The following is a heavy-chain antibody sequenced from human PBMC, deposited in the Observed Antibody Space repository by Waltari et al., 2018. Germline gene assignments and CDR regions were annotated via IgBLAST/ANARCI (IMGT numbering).Heavy chain of an antibody. CDR3: VRDQWFAFDI. J-gene: IGHJ3*02. CDR1: GFTLGNYW. D-gene: IGHD3-22*01. CDR2: IMTDGREE. Sequence: EVQLVESGGGLVQPGGSLRTAWAAPGFTLGNYWMSWVRQAPGKGPEWVANIMTDGREEYYVDSVRGRFTISRDNAKNSLYLQMNSLRPEDTAVYYCVRDQWFAFDIWGQGTMVTVSS. V-gene: IGHV3-7*01.